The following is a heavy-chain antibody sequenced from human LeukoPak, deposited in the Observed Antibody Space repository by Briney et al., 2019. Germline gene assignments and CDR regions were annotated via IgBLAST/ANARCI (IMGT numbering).Heavy chain of an antibody. CDR2: ISWNSGSI. CDR1: GFTFDDYA. CDR3: ARALAYYGSGSYHY. D-gene: IGHD3-10*01. V-gene: IGHV3-9*01. Sequence: PGGSLRLSCAASGFTFDDYAMHWVRQAPGKGLEWVSGISWNSGSIGYADSVKGRFTISRDNAKNSLYLQMNSLRAEDTAVYYCARALAYYGSGSYHYWGQGTLVTVSS. J-gene: IGHJ4*02.